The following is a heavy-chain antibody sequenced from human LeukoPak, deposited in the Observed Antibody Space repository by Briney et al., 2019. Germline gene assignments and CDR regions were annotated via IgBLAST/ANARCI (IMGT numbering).Heavy chain of an antibody. J-gene: IGHJ6*02. D-gene: IGHD3-10*01. Sequence: GGSLRLSCAASGFTFSNYWIHWVRQAPGKGLVWVSRVNSDGSSTSYADSVKGRFTISRDNAKNTLYLQMNSLRAEDTAVYYCAKDRYYGSGSYYAYYYYGMDVWGQGTTVTVSS. CDR2: VNSDGSST. CDR3: AKDRYYGSGSYYAYYYYGMDV. V-gene: IGHV3-74*01. CDR1: GFTFSNYW.